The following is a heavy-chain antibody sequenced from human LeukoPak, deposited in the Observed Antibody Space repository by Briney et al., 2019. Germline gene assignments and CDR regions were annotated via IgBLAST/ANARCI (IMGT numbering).Heavy chain of an antibody. CDR1: GGSISSSSYY. CDR3: ASRARRSIAAAGMRPQLSWFDP. J-gene: IGHJ5*02. V-gene: IGHV4-39*07. Sequence: SETLSLTCTVSGGSISSSSYYWGWIRQPPGKGLEWIGSIYYSGSTYYNPSLKSRVTISVDTSKIQFSLKLSSVTAADTAVYYCASRARRSIAAAGMRPQLSWFDPWGQGTLVTVSS. D-gene: IGHD6-13*01. CDR2: IYYSGST.